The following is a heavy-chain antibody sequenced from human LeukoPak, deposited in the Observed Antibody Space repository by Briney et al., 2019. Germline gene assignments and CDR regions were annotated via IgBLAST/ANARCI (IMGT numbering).Heavy chain of an antibody. CDR2: INHSGST. D-gene: IGHD3-9*01. CDR1: GGSFSGYY. Sequence: SETLSLTCAVYGGSFSGYYWGWIRQPPGKGLEWIGEINHSGSTNYNPSLKSRVTISVDTSKNQFSLKLSSVTAADTAVYYCARGLQYYDILTGYYPRYYYYGMDVWGQGTTVTVSS. CDR3: ARGLQYYDILTGYYPRYYYYGMDV. J-gene: IGHJ6*02. V-gene: IGHV4-34*01.